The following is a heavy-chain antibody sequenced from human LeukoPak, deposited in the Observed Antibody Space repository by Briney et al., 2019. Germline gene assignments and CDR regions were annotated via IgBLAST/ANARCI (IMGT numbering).Heavy chain of an antibody. D-gene: IGHD2-15*01. Sequence: SETLSLTCTDSGGSITTYYWSWIRQPPGKGLEWIGYIFYSGDTNYNPSLKSRVTMSVDTSKNQLSLNLSSVTAADTAAYYCARDCSGGRCYNGIVAGMDVWGQGTTVTVSS. CDR2: IFYSGDT. J-gene: IGHJ6*02. V-gene: IGHV4-59*01. CDR3: ARDCSGGRCYNGIVAGMDV. CDR1: GGSITTYY.